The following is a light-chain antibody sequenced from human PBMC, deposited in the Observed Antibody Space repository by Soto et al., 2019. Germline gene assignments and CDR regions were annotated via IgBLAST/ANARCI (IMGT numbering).Light chain of an antibody. J-gene: IGLJ2*01. CDR3: AAWDDSLSGVV. V-gene: IGLV1-44*01. CDR2: SNN. CDR1: SSNIGSNT. Sequence: QSVLTQPPSASGTPGQRVTISCSGSSSNIGSNTVNWYQQLPGTAPKLLICSNNQRPSGVPDRFSGSKSGTSASLAISGLRSEDEADYYCAAWDDSLSGVVFGGGTKLTVL.